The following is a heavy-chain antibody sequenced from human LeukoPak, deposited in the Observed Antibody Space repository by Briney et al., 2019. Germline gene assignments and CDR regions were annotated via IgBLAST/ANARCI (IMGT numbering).Heavy chain of an antibody. CDR3: AADRGYCDGDCLDV. CDR1: GFTFSSSA. CDR2: IVLGSANT. J-gene: IGHJ6*02. D-gene: IGHD2-21*02. Sequence: SVKISCKASGFTFSSSAVQWLRQPRGQRLEWIGWIVLGSANTNYAQKFQERVTVARDMSTKTVYMELSSLRFEDTAVYYCAADRGYCDGDCLDVWGQGTTVTVSS. V-gene: IGHV1-58*01.